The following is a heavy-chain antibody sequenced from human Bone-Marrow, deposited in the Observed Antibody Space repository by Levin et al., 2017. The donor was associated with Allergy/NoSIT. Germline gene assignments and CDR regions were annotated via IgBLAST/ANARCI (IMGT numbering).Heavy chain of an antibody. V-gene: IGHV3-74*01. CDR2: ISSDGSST. CDR3: TSSSHCGGDCYSY. D-gene: IGHD2-21*02. J-gene: IGHJ4*02. Sequence: LSLTCAGPGFTFSSHWMHWVRQAPGKGLVWVSRISSDGSSTSYADSVKGRFTISRDYAKNTLFLQMNSLRAEDTAVYYCTSSSHCGGDCYSYWGQGTLVTVSS. CDR1: GFTFSSHW.